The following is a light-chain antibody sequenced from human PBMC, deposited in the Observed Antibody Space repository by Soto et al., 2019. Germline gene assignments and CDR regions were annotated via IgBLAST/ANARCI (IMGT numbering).Light chain of an antibody. V-gene: IGKV3-20*01. CDR2: GTS. J-gene: IGKJ1*01. CDR3: QQYSNSQPWT. Sequence: EIVLTQSPGTLSLSPGERATLSCRASQSVSSNYLAWYQQKPGQAPRLLIYGTSSRATGIPDRFSGSGSGTDFTLTISRLEPEDFAVYYCQQYSNSQPWTFGQGTKWIS. CDR1: QSVSSNY.